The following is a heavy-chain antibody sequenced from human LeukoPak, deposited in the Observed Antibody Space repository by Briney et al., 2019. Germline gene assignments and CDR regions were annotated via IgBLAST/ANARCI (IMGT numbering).Heavy chain of an antibody. Sequence: GGSLRLSCAASGFTFSNYWISWVRQAPGKGLEWVANIKEDGSEKYYVDSVKGRFTLSRDNAKNSLYLQMNSLRAEDTAVYYCARDPIVVVPAARNPWTATIHPYWYFDLWGRGTLVTVSS. CDR3: ARDPIVVVPAARNPWTATIHPYWYFDL. V-gene: IGHV3-7*03. CDR2: IKEDGSEK. J-gene: IGHJ2*01. D-gene: IGHD2-2*01. CDR1: GFTFSNYW.